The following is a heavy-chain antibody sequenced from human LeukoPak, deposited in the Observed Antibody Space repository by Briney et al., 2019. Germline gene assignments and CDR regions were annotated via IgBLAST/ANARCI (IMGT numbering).Heavy chain of an antibody. CDR2: IYYSGST. CDR1: GGSISSYY. Sequence: SETLSLTCTVSGGSISSYYWSWIRQPPGKGLEWIGYIYYSGSTNYNPSLKSRVTISVDTSKNQFSLKLSSVTAADTAVYYCASTSPVPYYCSSTSCYPEIFDYWGQGTLVTVSS. CDR3: ASTSPVPYYCSSTSCYPEIFDY. D-gene: IGHD2-2*01. J-gene: IGHJ4*02. V-gene: IGHV4-59*01.